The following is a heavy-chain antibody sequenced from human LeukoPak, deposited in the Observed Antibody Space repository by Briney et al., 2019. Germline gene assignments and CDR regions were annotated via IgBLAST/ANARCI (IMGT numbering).Heavy chain of an antibody. D-gene: IGHD1-1*01. V-gene: IGHV4-61*02. CDR2: IYTSGTT. Sequence: SETLSLTCTVSGGSISGSSYYWSWIRRPAGKGLEWIGRIYTSGTTNYNPSLKSRVTISVDTSKNQVSLKLSSVTAADTAVYYCAKEGWNDYYFDYWGQGTLVTVSS. J-gene: IGHJ4*02. CDR1: GGSISGSSYY. CDR3: AKEGWNDYYFDY.